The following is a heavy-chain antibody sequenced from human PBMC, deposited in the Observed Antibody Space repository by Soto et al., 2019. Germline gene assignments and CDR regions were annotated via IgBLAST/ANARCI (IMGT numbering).Heavy chain of an antibody. V-gene: IGHV1-18*01. CDR2: ISAYNGNT. CDR3: ARALNDYSNYWSPVHRYYYHAMDV. D-gene: IGHD4-4*01. J-gene: IGHJ6*02. Sequence: GASVKVSCKASGYTFTSYGISWVRQAPGQGLEWMGWISAYNGNTNYAQKLQGRVTMTTDTSTSTAYMELRSLRSDDTAVYYCARALNDYSNYWSPVHRYYYHAMDVWGQGTTVTSP. CDR1: GYTFTSYG.